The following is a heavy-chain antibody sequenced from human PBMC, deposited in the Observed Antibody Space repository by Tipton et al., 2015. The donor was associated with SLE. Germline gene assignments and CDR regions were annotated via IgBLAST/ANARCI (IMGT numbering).Heavy chain of an antibody. J-gene: IGHJ4*02. CDR3: SLHHFGDYLGY. V-gene: IGHV5-51*03. Sequence: VQLVQSGAEVKKPGESLKISCKGSGYSFSNHWIGWLRQMPGEGLEWMGIIYPGDSDTRYSPSFQGQVTISADKSLSTAYLQWSSLKASDTAIYYCSLHHFGDYLGYWGQGTLVSVSS. CDR2: IYPGDSDT. D-gene: IGHD3-10*01. CDR1: GYSFSNHW.